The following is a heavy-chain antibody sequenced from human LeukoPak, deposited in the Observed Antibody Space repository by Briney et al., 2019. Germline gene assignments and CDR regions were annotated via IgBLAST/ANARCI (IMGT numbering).Heavy chain of an antibody. CDR3: VPSSIARLGELSSFDY. J-gene: IGHJ4*02. CDR1: GFTVTNYW. CDR2: INQDGSRK. D-gene: IGHD3-16*02. Sequence: GGSLRLSCAASGFTVTNYWMGWVRQAPGKGLEWVANINQDGSRKYYMDSVKGRFTISRDNAKNSLFLQMNSLRAEDTAVYYCVPSSIARLGELSSFDYWGQGTLVTVSS. V-gene: IGHV3-7*02.